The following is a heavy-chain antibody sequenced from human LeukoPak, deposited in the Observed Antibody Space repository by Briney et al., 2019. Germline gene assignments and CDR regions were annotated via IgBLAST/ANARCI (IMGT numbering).Heavy chain of an antibody. CDR2: INPSGGST. CDR3: ARDLGLEGGFDY. J-gene: IGHJ4*02. V-gene: IGHV1-46*01. Sequence: RASVKVSCKASGYTFTSYYMHWVRQAPGQGLEWMGIINPSGGSTSYAQKFQGRVTMTRDTSTSTVYKELSSLRSEDTAVYYCARDLGLEGGFDYWGQGTLVTVSS. CDR1: GYTFTSYY. D-gene: IGHD3-16*01.